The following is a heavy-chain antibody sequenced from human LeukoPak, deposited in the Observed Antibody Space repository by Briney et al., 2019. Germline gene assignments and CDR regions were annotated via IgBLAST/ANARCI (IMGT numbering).Heavy chain of an antibody. CDR3: ARDSGIAARSIPY. D-gene: IGHD6-6*01. Sequence: PGGSLRLSCAASGFTFSSYSMNWVRQAPGKGLEWVSSISSSSSYIYYADSVKGRFTISRDNAKNSLYPQMNSLRAEDTAVYYCARDSGIAARSIPYWGQGTLVTVSS. CDR1: GFTFSSYS. CDR2: ISSSSSYI. V-gene: IGHV3-21*01. J-gene: IGHJ4*02.